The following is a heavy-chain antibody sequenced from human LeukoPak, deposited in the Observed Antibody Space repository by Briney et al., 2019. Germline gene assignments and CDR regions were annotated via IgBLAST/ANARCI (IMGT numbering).Heavy chain of an antibody. CDR2: IWYDGSNK. D-gene: IGHD6-19*01. J-gene: IGHJ5*02. CDR1: GFTFSSYG. CDR3: AKVPYSSGWYGWFDP. V-gene: IGHV3-33*06. Sequence: GGSLRLSCAASGFTFSSYGMHWVRQAPGKGLEWVAVIWYDGSNKYYADSVKGRFTISRDNSKNTLYLQMNSLRAEDTAVYYCAKVPYSSGWYGWFDPWGQGTLVTVSS.